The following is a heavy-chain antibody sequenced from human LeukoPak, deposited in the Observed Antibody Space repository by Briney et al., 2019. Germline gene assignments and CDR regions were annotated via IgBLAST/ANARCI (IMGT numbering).Heavy chain of an antibody. Sequence: GGSLRLSCAASGFTFNNYLMSWVRQAPGKGLEWVANIKPDGTEKFYVDSVKGRFTISRDNAKNSLFLQMNSLRAEDTAVYYCARDKSGWEPFDFWGQGTLVTVSS. V-gene: IGHV3-7*01. D-gene: IGHD6-19*01. CDR3: ARDKSGWEPFDF. CDR1: GFTFNNYL. J-gene: IGHJ4*02. CDR2: IKPDGTEK.